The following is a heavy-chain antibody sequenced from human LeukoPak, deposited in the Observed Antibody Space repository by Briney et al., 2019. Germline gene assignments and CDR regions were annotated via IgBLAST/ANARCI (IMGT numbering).Heavy chain of an antibody. Sequence: SETLSLTCDVYGVSLRGHEWSLIGQSPEKGLEWIGEISHEGDSIYSPSLKSRLTLSVDMSKNQFSLKLRSVTAADTADCARGRNYVSDYSFDVWGKGTTVIVSS. J-gene: IGHJ6*03. CDR1: GVSLRGHE. D-gene: IGHD1-7*01. CDR3: GRNYVSDYSFDV. V-gene: IGHV4-34*01. CDR2: ISHEGDS.